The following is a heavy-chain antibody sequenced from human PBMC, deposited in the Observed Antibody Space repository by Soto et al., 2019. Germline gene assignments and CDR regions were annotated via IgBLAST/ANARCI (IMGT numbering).Heavy chain of an antibody. Sequence: GGSLRLSCAASGFTFSSYGMHWVRQAPGKGLEWVAVISYDGSNKYYADSVKGRFTISRDNSKNTRYLQMNSLRAEDTAVYYCAKARRLATGLQDYFDYWGQGTLVTVSS. CDR3: AKARRLATGLQDYFDY. CDR2: ISYDGSNK. CDR1: GFTFSSYG. D-gene: IGHD3-16*01. V-gene: IGHV3-30*18. J-gene: IGHJ4*02.